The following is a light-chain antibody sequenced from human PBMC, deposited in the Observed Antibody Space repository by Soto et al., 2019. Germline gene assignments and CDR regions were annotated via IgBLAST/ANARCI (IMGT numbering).Light chain of an antibody. V-gene: IGLV2-23*02. CDR3: CSYAGSSTFAV. Sequence: QSALTQPASVSGSPGQSITISCTGTSSDVGSYNLVSWYQQHPGKAPKLMIYEVNKRPSGVSNRFSGSKSGNTASLTISGLQAKDEANYYCCSYAGSSTFAVFGGGTKLTVL. CDR1: SSDVGSYNL. J-gene: IGLJ2*01. CDR2: EVN.